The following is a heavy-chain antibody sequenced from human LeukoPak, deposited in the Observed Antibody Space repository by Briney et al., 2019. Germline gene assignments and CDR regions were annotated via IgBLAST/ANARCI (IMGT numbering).Heavy chain of an antibody. CDR3: ARDLGIAARPDY. CDR2: IYYSGST. V-gene: IGHV4-59*12. J-gene: IGHJ4*02. D-gene: IGHD6-6*01. Sequence: SETLSLTCTVSGGSISSYYWSWIRQPPGKGLEWIGYIYYSGSTNYNPSLKSRVTISEDTSKNQVSLKLSSVTAADTAVYYCARDLGIAARPDYWGQGTLVTVSS. CDR1: GGSISSYY.